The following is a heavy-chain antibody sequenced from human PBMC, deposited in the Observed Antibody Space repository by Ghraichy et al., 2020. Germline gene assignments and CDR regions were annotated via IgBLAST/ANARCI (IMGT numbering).Heavy chain of an antibody. CDR3: ARGAVGYCTSTTCHRYYYGMDV. V-gene: IGHV4-34*01. CDR1: GGSFTGPY. Sequence: SETLSLTCAVSGGSFTGPYWSWIRHSPGKGLEWIGEIIHSGVTNSNPSLKSRVTLSIDTSKSQFSLKLTSMTAADTAVYYCARGAVGYCTSTTCHRYYYGMDVWGQGTTVTVSS. CDR2: IIHSGVT. D-gene: IGHD2-2*01. J-gene: IGHJ6*02.